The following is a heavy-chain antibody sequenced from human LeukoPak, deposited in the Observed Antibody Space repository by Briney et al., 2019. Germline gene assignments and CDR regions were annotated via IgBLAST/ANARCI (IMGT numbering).Heavy chain of an antibody. CDR1: GFTVSSQY. D-gene: IGHD2-2*01. CDR3: ARRKVVSAYYYGMDV. J-gene: IGHJ6*02. V-gene: IGHV3-66*01. Sequence: GGSLRLSCAASGFTVSSQYMSWVRQAPGKGLEWVSVTYTGGTTHYADSVKGRFTISRDNAKNTLYLQMNSLRAEDTAVYYCARRKVVSAYYYGMDVWGQGTTVIVSS. CDR2: TYTGGTT.